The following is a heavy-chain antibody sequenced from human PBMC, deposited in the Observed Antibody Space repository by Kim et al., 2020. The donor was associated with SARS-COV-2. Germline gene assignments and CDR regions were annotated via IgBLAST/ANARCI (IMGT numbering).Heavy chain of an antibody. Sequence: GGSLRLSCAASGFTFSSYSMNWVRQAPGKGLEWVSYISSSSSTIYYADSVKGRFTISRDNAKNSLSLQMNSLRDEDTAVYYCARDWYYYGSGSYGGYYYYGMDVGGQGTTVTVSS. CDR1: GFTFSSYS. J-gene: IGHJ6*02. D-gene: IGHD3-10*01. CDR3: ARDWYYYGSGSYGGYYYYGMDV. V-gene: IGHV3-48*02. CDR2: ISSSSSTI.